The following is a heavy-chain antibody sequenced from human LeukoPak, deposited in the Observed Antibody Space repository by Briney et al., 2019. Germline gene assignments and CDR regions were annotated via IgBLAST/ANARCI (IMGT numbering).Heavy chain of an antibody. CDR1: GFTFGDYL. Sequence: GSLRLSCTGSGFTFGDYLVSWIRQPAGKGLEWIGRIYTSGSTNYNPSLKSRVTISVDTSKNQFSLKLSSVTAADTAVYYCARGITIFDYWGQGTLVTVSS. D-gene: IGHD3-3*01. J-gene: IGHJ4*02. V-gene: IGHV4-4*07. CDR3: ARGITIFDY. CDR2: IYTSGST.